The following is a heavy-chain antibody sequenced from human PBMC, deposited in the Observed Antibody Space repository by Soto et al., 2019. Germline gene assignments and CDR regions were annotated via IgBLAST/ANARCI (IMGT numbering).Heavy chain of an antibody. CDR2: ISTRSSCT. Sequence: PGGSLRLSCAASGFTFSDYRMNWVRQAPGKGLEWVSSISTRSSCTYYADSVKGRFTISRDTSKNMLFLQMNSLRAEDTAVYYCATGGDTAKDGYWGQGTLVTVSS. D-gene: IGHD5-18*01. CDR1: GFTFSDYR. V-gene: IGHV3-21*04. CDR3: ATGGDTAKDGY. J-gene: IGHJ4*02.